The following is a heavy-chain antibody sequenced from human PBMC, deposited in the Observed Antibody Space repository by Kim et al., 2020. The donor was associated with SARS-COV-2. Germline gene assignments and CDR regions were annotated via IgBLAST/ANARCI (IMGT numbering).Heavy chain of an antibody. J-gene: IGHJ4*01. CDR1: GGSFSGYS. Sequence: SETLSLTCAVYGGSFSGYSWSWIRQPPGKGLEWIGEISHSGITTYNPSLKSRVTISVDTSKNQFSLKLASVTAADTAVYFCARNETYYYEDSGYRILDY. D-gene: IGHD3-22*01. CDR3: ARNETYYYEDSGYRILDY. CDR2: ISHSGIT. V-gene: IGHV4-34*01.